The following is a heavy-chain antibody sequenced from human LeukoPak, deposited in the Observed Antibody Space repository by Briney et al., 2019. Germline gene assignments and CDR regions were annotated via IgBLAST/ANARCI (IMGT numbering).Heavy chain of an antibody. J-gene: IGHJ4*02. Sequence: ASVKVSCKASGCTFTSYGISWVRQVPGQGLEWMGWISAYNGNTNYAQKLQGRVTMTTDTSTSTAYMELRSLRSDDTAVYYCARGVGYCSSTSCRYFDYWGQGTLVTVSS. V-gene: IGHV1-18*01. CDR2: ISAYNGNT. D-gene: IGHD2-2*01. CDR1: GCTFTSYG. CDR3: ARGVGYCSSTSCRYFDY.